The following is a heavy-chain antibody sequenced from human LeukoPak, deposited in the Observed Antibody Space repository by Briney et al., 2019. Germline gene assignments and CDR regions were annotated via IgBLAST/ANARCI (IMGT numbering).Heavy chain of an antibody. J-gene: IGHJ4*02. D-gene: IGHD3-16*02. CDR1: GFTFSSFW. CDR2: ISSSSSYI. V-gene: IGHV3-21*01. Sequence: KSGGSLRLSCAASGFTFSSFWMNWVRQAPGKGLEWVSSISSSSSYIYYADSVKGRFTISRDNAKNSLYLQMNSLRAEDTAVYYCAREDQLRLGELSLSLFDYWGQGTLVTVSP. CDR3: AREDQLRLGELSLSLFDY.